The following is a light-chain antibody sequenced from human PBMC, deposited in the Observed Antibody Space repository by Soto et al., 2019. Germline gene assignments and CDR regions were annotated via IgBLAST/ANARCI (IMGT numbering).Light chain of an antibody. CDR1: TGAVTSGHY. Sequence: QAVVTQEPSLTVSPGGTVTLTCASSTGAVTSGHYPYWFQQKPGQAPKTLIYDTNNKHSWTPARLSGSLLGGKAALTLSGAQPEDEADYYCLLYNGGTRVFGGGTKVTVL. CDR2: DTN. V-gene: IGLV7-46*01. J-gene: IGLJ3*02. CDR3: LLYNGGTRV.